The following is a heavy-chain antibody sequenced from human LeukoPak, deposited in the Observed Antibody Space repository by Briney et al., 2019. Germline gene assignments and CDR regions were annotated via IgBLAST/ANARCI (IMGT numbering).Heavy chain of an antibody. CDR1: GFTFSLYW. V-gene: IGHV3-7*01. D-gene: IGHD3-22*01. CDR2: IKQDESEE. CDR3: ARGPYYYDSSGPGREYSYFDY. J-gene: IGHJ4*02. Sequence: GGSLRLSCAASGFTFSLYWMSWVRQAPGKGLEWVANIKQDESEEYYVDSVKGRFTISRDNAKNSLYLQMSSLRAEDTAVYYCARGPYYYDSSGPGREYSYFDYWGQGTLVTVSS.